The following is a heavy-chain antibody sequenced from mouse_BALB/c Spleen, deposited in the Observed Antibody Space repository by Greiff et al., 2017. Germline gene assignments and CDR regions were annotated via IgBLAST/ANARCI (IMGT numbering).Heavy chain of an antibody. V-gene: IGHV5-17*02. CDR1: GFTFSSFG. Sequence: DVKLVESGGGLVQPGGSRKLSCAASGFTFSSFGMHWVRQAPEKGLEWVAYISSGSSTIYYADTVKGRFTISRDNPKNTLFLQMTSLRSEDTAMYYCARRDGNYRAMDYWGQGTSVTVSS. CDR2: ISSGSSTI. CDR3: ARRDGNYRAMDY. D-gene: IGHD2-1*01. J-gene: IGHJ4*01.